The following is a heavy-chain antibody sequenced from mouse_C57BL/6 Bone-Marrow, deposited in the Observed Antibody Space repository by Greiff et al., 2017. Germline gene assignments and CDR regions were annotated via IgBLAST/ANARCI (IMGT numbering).Heavy chain of an antibody. D-gene: IGHD1-1*01. J-gene: IGHJ4*01. CDR3: SRGVTYCFYFDY. CDR1: GYTFTSYW. V-gene: IGHV1-53*01. Sequence: QVQLQQPGTELVKPGASVKLSCKASGYTFTSYWMHWVKQRPGQGLEWIGDINPSNGGTNYNEKFKSKATLTVEKSSSTAYMQLSSLTSEDSAVYYCSRGVTYCFYFDYWGQGTSLTVSS. CDR2: INPSNGGT.